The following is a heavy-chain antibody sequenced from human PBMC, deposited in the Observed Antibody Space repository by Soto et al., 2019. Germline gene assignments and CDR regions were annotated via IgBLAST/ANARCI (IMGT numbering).Heavy chain of an antibody. D-gene: IGHD3-3*01. CDR1: WFIFSNAW. V-gene: IGHV3-15*01. CDR3: TTHQILEWTQYGVDV. J-gene: IGHJ6*02. CDR2: VKRKTDGGAT. Sequence: LRLSCAASWFIFSNAWMRCVRQVPGKGLEWVGRVKRKTDGGATNYTSPRRGRFTSARDESRNTLYLHINCLKTEDTAGYYCTTHQILEWTQYGVDVWGQGTTVTVSS.